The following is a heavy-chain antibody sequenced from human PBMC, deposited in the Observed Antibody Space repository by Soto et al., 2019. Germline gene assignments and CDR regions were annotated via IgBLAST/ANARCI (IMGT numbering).Heavy chain of an antibody. V-gene: IGHV3-7*01. D-gene: IGHD3-10*01. Sequence: EVQLVESGGGLVQPGGSLRLSCAASGFSFGYYWMSWVRQAPRKGLEWLATIKLDASEKKYVDSVKGRFTLSRDNAKKTLYLQMDSLRVEDTAVYYCARDSGYCSGASVNHYLDYWGRGTLVTVSS. CDR3: ARDSGYCSGASVNHYLDY. CDR1: GFSFGYYW. J-gene: IGHJ4*01. CDR2: IKLDASEK.